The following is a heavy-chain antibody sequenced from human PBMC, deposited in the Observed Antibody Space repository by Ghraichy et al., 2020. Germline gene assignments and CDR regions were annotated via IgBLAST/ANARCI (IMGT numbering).Heavy chain of an antibody. CDR1: GGSISNYY. J-gene: IGHJ4*02. D-gene: IGHD2-15*01. Sequence: SETLSLTCTVLGGSISNYYWSWIRQPPGKGLEWIGYVYYTGSTNYNPSLKSRVTISVDTSKNQFSLRLSSVTATDTAVYYCARLGFGSGPDHPDFWGQGPLVTVSS. CDR3: ARLGFGSGPDHPDF. V-gene: IGHV4-59*08. CDR2: VYYTGST.